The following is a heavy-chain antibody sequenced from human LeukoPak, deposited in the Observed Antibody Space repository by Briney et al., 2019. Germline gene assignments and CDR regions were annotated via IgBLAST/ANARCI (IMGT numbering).Heavy chain of an antibody. J-gene: IGHJ4*02. D-gene: IGHD3-22*01. Sequence: GGSLRLSCAASGFTFSSYAMSWVRQAPGKGLEWVSAISGSGGSTYYADSVKGRFTVSRDNSKDTVYLQMNSLRTEDTAVYYCAKNRDSSDYPRDFDYWGQGTLVTVSS. CDR3: AKNRDSSDYPRDFDY. V-gene: IGHV3-23*01. CDR1: GFTFSSYA. CDR2: ISGSGGST.